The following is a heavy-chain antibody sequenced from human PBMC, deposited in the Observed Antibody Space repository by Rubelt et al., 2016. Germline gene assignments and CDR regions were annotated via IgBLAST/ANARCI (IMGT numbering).Heavy chain of an antibody. CDR1: GGSFSGYY. D-gene: IGHD2/OR15-2a*01. Sequence: QVQLQQWGAGLLKPSETLSLTRAVYGGSFSGYYWSWIRQAPGKGLEWIGEINHSGSTNSNPSLKSRVAISVDTSKNQLSLKRTPVTAADTAVEYCARRPPNSPISWGQGTLVTVSS. J-gene: IGHJ4*02. CDR2: INHSGST. V-gene: IGHV4-34*01. CDR3: ARRPPNSPIS.